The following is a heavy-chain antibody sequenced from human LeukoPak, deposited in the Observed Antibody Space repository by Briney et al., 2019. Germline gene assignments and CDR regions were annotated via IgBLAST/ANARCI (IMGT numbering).Heavy chain of an antibody. J-gene: IGHJ4*02. V-gene: IGHV3-23*01. Sequence: PGGSLRLSCAASGFTFSTYAMSWVRQAPGKGLEWVSAISGSGGSTYYADSVKGRFTISRDNSKNTLYLQMNSLRAEDTAVYYCANLYYDILTGYEGVDCWGQGTLVTVSS. CDR2: ISGSGGST. D-gene: IGHD3-9*01. CDR3: ANLYYDILTGYEGVDC. CDR1: GFTFSTYA.